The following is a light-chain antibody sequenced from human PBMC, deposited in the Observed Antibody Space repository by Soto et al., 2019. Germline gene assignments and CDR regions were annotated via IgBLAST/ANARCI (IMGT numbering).Light chain of an antibody. CDR3: QQYDSSPRT. J-gene: IGKJ1*01. V-gene: IGKV3-20*01. CDR2: GAS. CDR1: QSVSSSY. Sequence: EIVLTQSPGTLSLSPGERATLSCRASQSVSSSYLAWYQQKPGQAPRLLISGASRRAAGIPDRFSGSGSGTDFTLTISRLESEDIAVYYCQQYDSSPRTFGQGTKVDI.